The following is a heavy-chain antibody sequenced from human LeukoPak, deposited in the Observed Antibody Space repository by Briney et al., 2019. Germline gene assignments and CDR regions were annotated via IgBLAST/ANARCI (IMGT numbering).Heavy chain of an antibody. Sequence: SETLSLTCTVSGDSVRTNNYYWSWIRQPPGEGLEWIGYIHYSGNTNYNTSLKSRVTISVDTSKNQFSLKLSSVTAADTAVYYCARDRDTGTYYYYYGMDVWGQGTTVTVSS. V-gene: IGHV4-61*01. D-gene: IGHD1-26*01. CDR2: IHYSGNT. CDR3: ARDRDTGTYYYYYGMDV. J-gene: IGHJ6*02. CDR1: GDSVRTNNYY.